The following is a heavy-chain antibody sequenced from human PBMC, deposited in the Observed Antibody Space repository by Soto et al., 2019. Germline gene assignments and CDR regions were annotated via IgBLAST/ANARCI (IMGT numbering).Heavy chain of an antibody. Sequence: SETLSLTCAVSGGSISSGGYSWAWIRQPPGKGLEWIGYIYYGGTTRYNPSLESRVTVSLETSKSQFSLTLSSVTASDTAVYYCARLGFYYQSLDPWGHGTLVTGSS. J-gene: IGHJ5*02. V-gene: IGHV4-61*05. D-gene: IGHD2-2*01. CDR2: IYYGGTT. CDR1: GGSISSGGYS. CDR3: ARLGFYYQSLDP.